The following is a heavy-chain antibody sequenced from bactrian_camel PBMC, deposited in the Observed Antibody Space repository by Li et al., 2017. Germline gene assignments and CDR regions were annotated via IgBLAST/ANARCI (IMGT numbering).Heavy chain of an antibody. J-gene: IGHJ6*01. V-gene: IGHV3S40*01. D-gene: IGHD6*01. CDR2: ISPSGDIT. CDR3: VTGRTWVAYARADFTY. CDR1: GVTFTNYS. Sequence: VQLVESGGGSVQPGGSLRLSCAASGVTFTNYSMAWIRQAPGKGLEWVSAISPSGDITNYADSVKGQFTISRDNAKNTVYLQMNSLKPEDTAVYYCVTGRTWVAYARADFTYWGQGTQVTVS.